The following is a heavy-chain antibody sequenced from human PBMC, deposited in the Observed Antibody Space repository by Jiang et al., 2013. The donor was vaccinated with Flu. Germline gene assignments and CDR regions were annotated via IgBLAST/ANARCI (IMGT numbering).Heavy chain of an antibody. CDR2: ISSSRSII. CDR3: ARATFYCKTSTCEFDY. CDR1: GFSLSDYS. V-gene: IGHV3-48*02. J-gene: IGHJ4*02. D-gene: IGHD2/OR15-2a*01. Sequence: GGSLRLSCAASGFSLSDYSMNWVRQAPGKGLEWVSYISSSRSIIYYGDSVKGRFTVSRDNAKNSLYLQMNSLRDEDTAVYYCARATFYCKTSTCEFDYWGQGTLVTVSS.